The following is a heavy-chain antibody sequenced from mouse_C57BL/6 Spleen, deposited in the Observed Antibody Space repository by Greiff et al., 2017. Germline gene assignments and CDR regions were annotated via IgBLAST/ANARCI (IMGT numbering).Heavy chain of an antibody. D-gene: IGHD3-2*02. J-gene: IGHJ4*01. CDR2: ISDGGSYT. V-gene: IGHV5-4*01. CDR3: ARDRSSGYLHYYAMDY. Sequence: EVNVVESGGGLVKPGGSLKLSCAASGFTFSSYAMSWVRQTPEKRLEWVATISDGGSYTYYPDNVKGRFTISRDNAKNNLYLQMSHLKSEDTAMYYCARDRSSGYLHYYAMDYWGQGTSGTVAS. CDR1: GFTFSSYA.